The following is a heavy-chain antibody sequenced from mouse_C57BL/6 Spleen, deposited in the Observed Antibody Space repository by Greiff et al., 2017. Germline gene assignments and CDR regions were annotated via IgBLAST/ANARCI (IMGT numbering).Heavy chain of an antibody. D-gene: IGHD1-1*01. V-gene: IGHV1-53*01. CDR1: GYTFTSYW. CDR2: INPSNGGT. J-gene: IGHJ1*03. Sequence: QVQLQQPGTELVKPGASVKLSCKASGYTFTSYWMHWVKQRPGQGLEWIGNINPSNGGTNYNEKFKSKATLTVDKSSSTAYMQLSSLTSEDSAVDYCARDYYGSSYWDFDVWGTGTTVTVSS. CDR3: ARDYYGSSYWDFDV.